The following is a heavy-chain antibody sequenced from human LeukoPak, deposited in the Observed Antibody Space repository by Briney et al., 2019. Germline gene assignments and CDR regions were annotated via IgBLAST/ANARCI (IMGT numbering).Heavy chain of an antibody. CDR2: INSDGSST. J-gene: IGHJ5*02. Sequence: GGSLGLSCAASGFTFSSSAMSWVRQAPGKGLEWVSRINSDGSSTSYADSVKGRFTISRDNAKNTLDLQMNSLRAEDTAVYYCVRGIGEAWGQGTLVTVSS. CDR1: GFTFSSSA. V-gene: IGHV3-74*01. D-gene: IGHD1-26*01. CDR3: VRGIGEA.